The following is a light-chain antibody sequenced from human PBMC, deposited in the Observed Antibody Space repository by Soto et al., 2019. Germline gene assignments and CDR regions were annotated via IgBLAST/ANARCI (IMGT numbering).Light chain of an antibody. CDR2: EVS. J-gene: IGLJ1*01. CDR1: SSDVGGYNY. Sequence: QSVLTQPPSVSGSPGQSITISCTGTSSDVGGYNYVSWYQLHPGKAPKLMIYEVSNRPSGISNRFSASKSGNTASLTISELQAEDEADYYCYSYTTSTAYVFGTGTKVTVL. V-gene: IGLV2-14*01. CDR3: YSYTTSTAYV.